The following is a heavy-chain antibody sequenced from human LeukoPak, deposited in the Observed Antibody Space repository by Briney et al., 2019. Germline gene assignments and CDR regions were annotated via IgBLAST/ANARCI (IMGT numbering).Heavy chain of an antibody. CDR3: ARAVVPAAPFDY. Sequence: GGSLRLSCAASGFPFSSYAMPWVRQAPGKGLEYVSAISSNGGSTYYANSVKGRFTISRDNSKNTLYLQIGSLRAEDMAVYYCARAVVPAAPFDYWGQGTLVTVSS. CDR1: GFPFSSYA. V-gene: IGHV3-64*01. CDR2: ISSNGGST. D-gene: IGHD2-2*01. J-gene: IGHJ4*02.